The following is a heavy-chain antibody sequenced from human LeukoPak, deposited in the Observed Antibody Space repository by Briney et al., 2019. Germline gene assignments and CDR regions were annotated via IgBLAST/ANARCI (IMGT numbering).Heavy chain of an antibody. CDR3: ARSAVGGYCSGGSCLDNWFDP. Sequence: KPSETLSLTCAVSGGSISSSNWWSWVRQPPGKGLEWIGEIYHSESTNYNPSLKSRVTISVDKSKNQFSLKLSSVPAADTAVYYCARSAVGGYCSGGSCLDNWFDPWGQGTLVTVST. CDR1: GGSISSSNW. CDR2: IYHSEST. J-gene: IGHJ5*02. V-gene: IGHV4-4*02. D-gene: IGHD2-15*01.